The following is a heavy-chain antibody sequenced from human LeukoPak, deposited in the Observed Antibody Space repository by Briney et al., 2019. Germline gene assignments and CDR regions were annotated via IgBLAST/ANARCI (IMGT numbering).Heavy chain of an antibody. D-gene: IGHD4-11*01. CDR3: AKDLTFRRDYSNLNCYYGMDV. CDR1: GFTFSSYA. CDR2: ISGSGGST. J-gene: IGHJ6*02. V-gene: IGHV3-23*01. Sequence: QPGGSLRLSCAASGFTFSSYAMSWVRQAPGKGLEWVSAISGSGGSTYYADSVKGRFTISRDNSKNTLYLQMNSLRAEDTAVYYCAKDLTFRRDYSNLNCYYGMDVWGQGTTVTVSS.